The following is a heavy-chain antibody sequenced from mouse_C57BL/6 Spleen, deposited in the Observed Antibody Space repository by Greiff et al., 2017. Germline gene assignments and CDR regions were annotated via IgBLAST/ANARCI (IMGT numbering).Heavy chain of an antibody. CDR2: INPNNGGT. J-gene: IGHJ4*01. Sequence: EVQLQQSGPELVKPGASVKISCKASGYTFTDYYMNWVKQSHGKSLEWIGDINPNNGGTSYNQKFKGKATLTVDKSSSTAYMELRSLTSEDSAVYYCADHYDYAMDYWGQGTSDTVSS. CDR1: GYTFTDYY. V-gene: IGHV1-26*01. D-gene: IGHD1-2*01. CDR3: ADHYDYAMDY.